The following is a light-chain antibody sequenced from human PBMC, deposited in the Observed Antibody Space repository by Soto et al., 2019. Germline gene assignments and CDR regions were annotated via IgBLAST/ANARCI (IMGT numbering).Light chain of an antibody. Sequence: EIVLTQSPGTLSLSPGERATLSCRASQSINNRYLAWYQQKPGQAPRLLIYAASSRATGIPDRFSGSGSGTDFTLTISRLEPEDFAVYYGQQFGSSTGFTFGPGTKVDIK. V-gene: IGKV3-20*01. CDR1: QSINNRY. J-gene: IGKJ3*01. CDR2: AAS. CDR3: QQFGSSTGFT.